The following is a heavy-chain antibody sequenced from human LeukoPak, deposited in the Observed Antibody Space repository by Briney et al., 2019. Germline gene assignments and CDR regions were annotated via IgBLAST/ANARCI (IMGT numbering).Heavy chain of an antibody. CDR2: IIPIFGTA. V-gene: IGHV1-69*05. CDR3: ASFSGSSGYFQH. CDR1: GGTFSSYA. Sequence: ASVTVSFKASGGTFSSYAISWVRQAPGQGLEWMGGIIPIFGTANYAQKFQGRVTITTDESTSTAYMELSSLRSEDTAVYYCASFSGSSGYFQHWGQGTLVTVSS. D-gene: IGHD6-6*01. J-gene: IGHJ1*01.